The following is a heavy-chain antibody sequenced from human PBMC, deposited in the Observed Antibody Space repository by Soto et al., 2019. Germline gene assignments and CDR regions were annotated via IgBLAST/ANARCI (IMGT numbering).Heavy chain of an antibody. J-gene: IGHJ2*01. CDR3: ARGPHCSSTSCYGYWYFDL. Sequence: QVQLQQWGAGLLKPSETLSLTCAVYGGSFSGYYWSWIRQPPGKGLEWIGEINHSGSTNYNPSRKSRVTISVDTSKNQFSLKLSSVTAADTAVYYCARGPHCSSTSCYGYWYFDLWGRGTLVTVSS. V-gene: IGHV4-34*01. CDR2: INHSGST. CDR1: GGSFSGYY. D-gene: IGHD2-2*01.